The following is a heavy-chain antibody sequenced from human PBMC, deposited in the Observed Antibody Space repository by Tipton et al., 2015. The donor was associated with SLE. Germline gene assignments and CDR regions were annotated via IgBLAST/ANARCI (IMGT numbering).Heavy chain of an antibody. D-gene: IGHD6-19*01. V-gene: IGHV6-1*01. CDR1: GDSVSTNSAA. CDR3: AREGSGWYYFDS. Sequence: GLVKPSQTLSLTCAISGDSVSTNSAAWNWIRQSPSRGLEWLGRTYYRSKWYNDYAISVKGRIIINSDTSKNQFSLQLKSVTPEDTALYYCAREGSGWYYFDSWGQGTLVTVSS. CDR2: TYYRSKWYN. J-gene: IGHJ4*02.